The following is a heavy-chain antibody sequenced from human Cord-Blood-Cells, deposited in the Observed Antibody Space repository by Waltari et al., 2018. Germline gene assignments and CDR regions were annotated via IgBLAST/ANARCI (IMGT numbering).Heavy chain of an antibody. J-gene: IGHJ5*02. Sequence: QVQLQESGPGLVKPSQTLSLTCTVSGGSISSGSYYWSWIRQPAGKGLEWIGYIYTSGSTNYNPSLKSRGTISVDTSKNQFSLKLSAVTAADTAVYYCARGGIAARPNWFDPWGQGTLVTVSS. D-gene: IGHD6-6*01. CDR2: IYTSGST. V-gene: IGHV4-61*09. CDR1: GGSISSGSYY. CDR3: ARGGIAARPNWFDP.